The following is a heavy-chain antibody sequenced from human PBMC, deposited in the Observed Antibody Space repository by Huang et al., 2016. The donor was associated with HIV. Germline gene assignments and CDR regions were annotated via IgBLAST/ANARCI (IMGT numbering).Heavy chain of an antibody. D-gene: IGHD2-21*01. CDR1: GGSFSDFY. J-gene: IGHJ4*02. V-gene: IGHV4-34*01. CDR2: INQGGDT. CDR3: AGDDRLYSRHVGRY. Sequence: QVQIEQWGSGLLKPSETLSLTCAFYGGSFSDFYWSWIRQSPGQGREWIGEINQGGDTNYNPSLESRVTMSMDMSKSQFSLTLKSMTAADTAVYYCAGDDRLYSRHVGRYWGQGTLVSVSS.